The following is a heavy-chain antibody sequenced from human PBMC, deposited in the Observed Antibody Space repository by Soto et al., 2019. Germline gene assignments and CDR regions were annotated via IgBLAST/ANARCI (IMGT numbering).Heavy chain of an antibody. CDR2: INHSGST. CDR3: ARGQRRGYSYGLAY. J-gene: IGHJ4*02. CDR1: GGSFSGYY. V-gene: IGHV4-34*01. Sequence: QVQLQQWGAGLLKPSETLSLTCAVYGGSFSGYYWSWIRQPPGKGLEWIGEINHSGSTNYNPSLKSRVPLSVDTSKNQCSLKLSSVTAADTAVYYCARGQRRGYSYGLAYWGQGTLVPVSS. D-gene: IGHD5-18*01.